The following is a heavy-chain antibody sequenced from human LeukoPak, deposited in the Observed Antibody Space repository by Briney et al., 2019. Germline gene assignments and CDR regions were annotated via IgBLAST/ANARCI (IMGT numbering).Heavy chain of an antibody. CDR3: ARGRQLWLLWYYMDV. D-gene: IGHD5-18*01. J-gene: IGHJ6*03. CDR2: IHNSGNT. Sequence: PSQTLSLTCTVSGVSISSGSYCWSWIRQPAGKGLEWIDHIHNSGNTNYNPSRKRRSTISVDTYKNQFSLKLSSVTAADTAVYYCARGRQLWLLWYYMDVWGKGTTVTVSS. CDR1: GVSISSGSYC. V-gene: IGHV4-61*09.